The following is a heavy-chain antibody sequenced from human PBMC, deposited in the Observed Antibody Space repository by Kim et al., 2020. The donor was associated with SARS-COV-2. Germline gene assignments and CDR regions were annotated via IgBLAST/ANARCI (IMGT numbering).Heavy chain of an antibody. J-gene: IGHJ4*02. CDR3: AKDRAPDCTSTTCYDYFDH. V-gene: IGHV3-30*18. Sequence: GGSLRLSCAASGFTFSRYGMHWVRQAPGKGLGWVALISYDESNKYYADSVKGRFTISRDNSKNTLYLQMNSLRAEDTAVYYCAKDRAPDCTSTTCYDYFDHWGQGTLVTVSS. CDR1: GFTFSRYG. D-gene: IGHD2-2*01. CDR2: ISYDESNK.